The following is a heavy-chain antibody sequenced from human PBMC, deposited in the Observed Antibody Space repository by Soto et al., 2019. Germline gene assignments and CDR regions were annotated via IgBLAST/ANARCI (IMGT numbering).Heavy chain of an antibody. V-gene: IGHV3-7*01. Sequence: GGSLRLSCAASRFTFSSYWMSWVRQAPGKGLEWVANIKQDGSEKYYVDSVKGRFTISRDNAKNSLYLQMNSLRAEDTAVYYCARVRGSIADRSLNPYYFDYWGQGTLVTVSS. CDR1: RFTFSSYW. CDR2: IKQDGSEK. J-gene: IGHJ4*02. D-gene: IGHD6-6*01. CDR3: ARVRGSIADRSLNPYYFDY.